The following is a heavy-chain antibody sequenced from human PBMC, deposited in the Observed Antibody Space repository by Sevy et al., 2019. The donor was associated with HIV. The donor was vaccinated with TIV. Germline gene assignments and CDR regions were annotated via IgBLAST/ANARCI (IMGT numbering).Heavy chain of an antibody. Sequence: ASVKVSCKASGYTFTGYYMHWVRQAPGQGLEWMGWINPNSGGTNYSQKFQGRVTMTRDTSISTAYMELSRLRSDDTAVYYCARVPAGDCKGMDVWGQGTTVTVSS. J-gene: IGHJ6*01. CDR1: GYTFTGYY. CDR3: ARVPAGDCKGMDV. D-gene: IGHD7-27*01. V-gene: IGHV1-2*02. CDR2: INPNSGGT.